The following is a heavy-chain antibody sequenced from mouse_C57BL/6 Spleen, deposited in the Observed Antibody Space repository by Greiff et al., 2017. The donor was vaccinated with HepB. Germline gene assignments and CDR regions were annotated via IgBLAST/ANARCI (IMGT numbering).Heavy chain of an antibody. V-gene: IGHV1-80*01. D-gene: IGHD1-1*01. CDR2: IYPGDGDT. J-gene: IGHJ4*01. Sequence: QVQLQQSGAELVKPGASVKISCKASGYAFSSYWMNWVKQRPGKGLEWIGQIYPGDGDTNYNGKFKGKATLTADKSSSTAYMQLSSLTSEDSAVYFCARRGVYYYGSSYAMDYWGQGTSVTVSS. CDR1: GYAFSSYW. CDR3: ARRGVYYYGSSYAMDY.